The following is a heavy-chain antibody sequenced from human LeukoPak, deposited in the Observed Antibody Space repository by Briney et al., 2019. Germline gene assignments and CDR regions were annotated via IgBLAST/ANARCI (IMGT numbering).Heavy chain of an antibody. J-gene: IGHJ4*02. CDR1: GFTFSSYA. V-gene: IGHV3-23*01. CDR2: ISGGGGA. CDR3: AKSLAGGVAGSRGLDY. D-gene: IGHD6-19*01. Sequence: GGSLRLSCAASGFTFSSYAMSWVRQAPGKGLGWVSAISGGGGAYYADSVKGRITISRDNSKNTLYLQMNSLRAEDTAIYYCAKSLAGGVAGSRGLDYWGQGTLVTVPS.